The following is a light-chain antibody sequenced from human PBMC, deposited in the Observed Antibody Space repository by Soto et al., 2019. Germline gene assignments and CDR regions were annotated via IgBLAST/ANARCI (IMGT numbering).Light chain of an antibody. V-gene: IGLV1-40*01. CDR1: STNIGAGYG. CDR3: QSYDSTLSARYV. CDR2: GNA. Sequence: QSVLTQPPSVSGAPGQTVSISCTGTSTNIGAGYGMHWYQQRPGTAPKLLIVGNAIRPSGVPDRFPASTSGTSASLAITGLQAEDEGDYYCQSYDSTLSARYVFGTGTKVTVL. J-gene: IGLJ1*01.